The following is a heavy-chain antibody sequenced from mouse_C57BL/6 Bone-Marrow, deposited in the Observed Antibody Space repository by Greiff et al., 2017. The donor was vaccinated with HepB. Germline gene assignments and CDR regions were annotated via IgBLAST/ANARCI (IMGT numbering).Heavy chain of an antibody. CDR2: ISDGGSYT. D-gene: IGHD4-1*01. V-gene: IGHV5-4*01. J-gene: IGHJ2*01. CDR3: ARDGWDDDD. CDR1: GFTFSSYA. Sequence: EVQGVESEGGLVKPGGSLKLSCAASGFTFSSYAMSWVRQTPEKRLEWVATISDGGSYTYYPDNVKGRFTISRDNAKNNLYLQMSHLKSEDTAMYYCARDGWDDDDWGQGTTLTVSS.